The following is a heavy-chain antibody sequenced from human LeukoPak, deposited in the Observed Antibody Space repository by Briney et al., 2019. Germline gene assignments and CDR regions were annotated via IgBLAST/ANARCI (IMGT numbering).Heavy chain of an antibody. J-gene: IGHJ4*02. CDR2: INHSGST. V-gene: IGHV4-34*01. CDR3: ARSSKLSRRAYYYDSSGYSDYFDY. D-gene: IGHD3-22*01. Sequence: PSETLSLTCAVYGGSFSGYYWSWIRQPPGKGLEWIGEINHSGSTNYNPSLKSRVTISVDTSKNQFSLKLSSVTAADTAVYYCARSSKLSRRAYYYDSSGYSDYFDYWGQGTLVTVSS. CDR1: GGSFSGYY.